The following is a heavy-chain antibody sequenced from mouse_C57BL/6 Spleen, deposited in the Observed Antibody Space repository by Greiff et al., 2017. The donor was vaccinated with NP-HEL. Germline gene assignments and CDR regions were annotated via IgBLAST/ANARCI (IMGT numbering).Heavy chain of an antibody. CDR2: IYPGSGST. D-gene: IGHD1-1*01. CDR1: GYTFTSYW. V-gene: IGHV1-55*01. CDR3: ARDGSSSYYFDY. J-gene: IGHJ2*01. Sequence: VKLQQPGAELVKPGASVKMSCKASGYTFTSYWITWVKQRPGQGLEWIGDIYPGSGSTNYNEKFKSKATLTVDTSSSTAYMQLSSLTSEDSAVYDCARDGSSSYYFDYWGQGTTLTVSS.